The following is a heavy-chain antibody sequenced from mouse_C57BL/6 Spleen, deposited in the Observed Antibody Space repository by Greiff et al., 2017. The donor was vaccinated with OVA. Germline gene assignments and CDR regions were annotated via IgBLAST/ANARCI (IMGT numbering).Heavy chain of an antibody. V-gene: IGHV1-54*01. CDR3: ARCDYDGAWFAY. CDR2: INPGSGGT. Sequence: QVQLQQSGAELVRPGTSVKVSCKASGYAFTNYLIEWVKQRPGQGLEWIGVINPGSGGTNYNEKFKGKATLTADKSSSTAYMQLSSLTSEDSAVYFGARCDYDGAWFAYWGQGTLVTVSA. J-gene: IGHJ3*01. CDR1: GYAFTNYL. D-gene: IGHD2-4*01.